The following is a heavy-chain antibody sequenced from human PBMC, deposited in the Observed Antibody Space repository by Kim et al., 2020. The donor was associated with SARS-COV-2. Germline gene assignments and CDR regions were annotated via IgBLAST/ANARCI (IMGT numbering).Heavy chain of an antibody. J-gene: IGHJ4*02. CDR1: GFTVSSNY. Sequence: GGSLRLSCAASGFTVSSNYMSWVRQAPGKGLEWVSVIYSGGNTNYADSVKGRFTISRDNSRNTLYLQMNSLRAEDTAVYYCARAKGAAAGDFDYWGQGTLVTVSS. V-gene: IGHV3-53*01. CDR3: ARAKGAAAGDFDY. CDR2: IYSGGNT. D-gene: IGHD6-13*01.